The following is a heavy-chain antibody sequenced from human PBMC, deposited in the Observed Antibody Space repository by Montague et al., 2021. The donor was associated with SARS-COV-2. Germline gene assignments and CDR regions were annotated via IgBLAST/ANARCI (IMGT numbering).Heavy chain of an antibody. V-gene: IGHV4-39*01. Sequence: SETLSLTCTVSGGSVSRISSHWGWIRQPPGKGLEYIGSFYYAGGTQYNPSLKSRVTISVDTSNDQFSLKMNSVTAADTAVYFCARLYGSSFDYWGQETLLTVSS. CDR3: ARLYGSSFDY. CDR2: FYYAGGT. CDR1: GGSVSRISSH. D-gene: IGHD4-17*01. J-gene: IGHJ4*02.